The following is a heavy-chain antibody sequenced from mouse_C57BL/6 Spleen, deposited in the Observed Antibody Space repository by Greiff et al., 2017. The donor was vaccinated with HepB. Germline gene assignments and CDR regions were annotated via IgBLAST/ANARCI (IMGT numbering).Heavy chain of an antibody. Sequence: VQLQQSDAELVKPGASVKISCKVSGYTFTDHTIHWMKQRPEQGLEWIGYIYPRDGSTKYNEKFKGKATLTADKSSSTAYMQLNNLTSEDSAVYFCARWGLLRDYAMDYWGQGTSVTVSS. D-gene: IGHD1-1*01. V-gene: IGHV1-78*01. CDR3: ARWGLLRDYAMDY. J-gene: IGHJ4*01. CDR2: IYPRDGST. CDR1: GYTFTDHT.